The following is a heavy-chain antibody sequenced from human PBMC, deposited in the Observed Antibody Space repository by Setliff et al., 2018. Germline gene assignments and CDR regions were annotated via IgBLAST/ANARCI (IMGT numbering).Heavy chain of an antibody. Sequence: GGSLRLSCAASGFTFRSYAMSWVRQAPGKGLEWVSTISGSGDSTNYADSVKGRFTISRDNSKNTLYLQMDSLRAEDTAVYYCARNWVTAQHYYYGMDVWGQGTTVTSP. V-gene: IGHV3-23*01. CDR3: ARNWVTAQHYYYGMDV. J-gene: IGHJ6*02. CDR1: GFTFRSYA. D-gene: IGHD2-21*02. CDR2: ISGSGDST.